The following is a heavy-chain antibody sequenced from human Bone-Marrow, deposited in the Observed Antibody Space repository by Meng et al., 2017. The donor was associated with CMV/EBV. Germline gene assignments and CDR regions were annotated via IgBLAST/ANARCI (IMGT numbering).Heavy chain of an antibody. CDR3: ARDGGDYDY. J-gene: IGHJ4*02. Sequence: GESLKISCAASGFTFSGSSMHWVRQASGKGLEWVGRIRSGANSDATAYAASVEGRFTISRDDSKNTAYLQMNSLKTEDTAVYYCARDGGDYDYWGQGNLVSVSS. D-gene: IGHD4-17*01. CDR2: IRSGANSDAT. V-gene: IGHV3-73*01. CDR1: GFTFSGSS.